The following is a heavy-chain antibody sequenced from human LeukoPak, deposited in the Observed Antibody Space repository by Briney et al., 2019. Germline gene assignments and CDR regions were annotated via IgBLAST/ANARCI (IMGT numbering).Heavy chain of an antibody. J-gene: IGHJ4*02. CDR2: MYTNGES. CDR3: ARRYGAVAGYDY. CDR1: RGSINNQY. Sequence: SETLSLTCTVSRGSINNQYWSWIRQPAGKGLEWIGRMYTNGESDYNPSLKSRVAMSVDTSKSQFSLKLSSVTAADTAVYYCARRYGAVAGYDYWGQGSLVTVSS. V-gene: IGHV4-4*07. D-gene: IGHD6-19*01.